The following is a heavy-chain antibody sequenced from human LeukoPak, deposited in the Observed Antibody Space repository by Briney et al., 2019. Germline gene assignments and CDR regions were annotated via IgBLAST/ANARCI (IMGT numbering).Heavy chain of an antibody. V-gene: IGHV3-23*01. CDR3: AKRGTGGSRTGDFDY. CDR2: TSGSGSST. J-gene: IGHJ4*02. Sequence: GGSLRLSCAASGFTFSSYGMSWVSQAPGKGLEWVSATSGSGSSTYYADSVKGRFTISRENSRNTLYLQMNSLRVEDTAVYYCAKRGTGGSRTGDFDYWGQGTLVTVSS. D-gene: IGHD1-26*01. CDR1: GFTFSSYG.